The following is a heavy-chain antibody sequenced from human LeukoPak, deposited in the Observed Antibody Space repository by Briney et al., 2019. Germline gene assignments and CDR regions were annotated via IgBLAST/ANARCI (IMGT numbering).Heavy chain of an antibody. CDR2: INAGNGNT. CDR3: ARDGQGTGVGYSYGSYYYYYYMDV. CDR1: GYTFTSYA. V-gene: IGHV1-3*01. Sequence: GASVKVSCKASGYTFTSYAMHWVRQAPGQRLEWMGWINAGNGNTKYSQKFQGRATITRDTSASTAYMELSSLRSEDTAVYYCARDGQGTGVGYSYGSYYYYYYMDVWGKGTTVTVSS. D-gene: IGHD5-18*01. J-gene: IGHJ6*03.